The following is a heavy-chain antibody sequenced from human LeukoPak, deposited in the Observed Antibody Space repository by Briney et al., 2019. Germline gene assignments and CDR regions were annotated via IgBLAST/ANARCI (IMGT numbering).Heavy chain of an antibody. Sequence: GGSLRLSCAASGFSFSSYSMNWVRQAPGKGLEWVAFIRYNGNNQYYADSVKGRFTISRDNSKNTLYLQMNSLKGDDTAVYYCAKDSAFYYIDVWGKGTTVIISS. J-gene: IGHJ6*03. CDR3: AKDSAFYYIDV. V-gene: IGHV3-30*02. CDR2: IRYNGNNQ. CDR1: GFSFSSYS. D-gene: IGHD3-10*01.